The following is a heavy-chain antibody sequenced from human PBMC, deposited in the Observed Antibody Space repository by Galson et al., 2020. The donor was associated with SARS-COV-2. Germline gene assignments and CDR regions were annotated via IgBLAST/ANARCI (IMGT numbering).Heavy chain of an antibody. CDR3: STAPTVTTYSYIYPRKSYYYYGMDC. J-gene: IGHJ6*02. Sequence: ASVKVSCKVSGYTLTELSMHWVRQAPGKGLEWMGGFDPEDGETIYAQKFQGRVTMTEDTSTDTAYMELSSLRSEDTAVYYCSTAPTVTTYSYIYPRKSYYYYGMDCWGQGTTVTVSS. CDR2: FDPEDGET. CDR1: GYTLTELS. V-gene: IGHV1-24*01. D-gene: IGHD4-17*01.